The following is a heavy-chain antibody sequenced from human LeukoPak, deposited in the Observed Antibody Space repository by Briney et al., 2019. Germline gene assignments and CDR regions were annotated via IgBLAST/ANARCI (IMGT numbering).Heavy chain of an antibody. J-gene: IGHJ1*01. D-gene: IGHD3-22*01. V-gene: IGHV4-39*01. Sequence: SETLSLTCAVSGDYISSSSYYWGWIRQSPGTGLEWIGDIYHSGRTYYNPSLKSRVAISIDTPKNQFSLRLRSMTAADTAVFYCARRRYYDSTGYFEWGRGTLVTVSS. CDR3: ARRRYYDSTGYFE. CDR1: GDYISSSSYY. CDR2: IYHSGRT.